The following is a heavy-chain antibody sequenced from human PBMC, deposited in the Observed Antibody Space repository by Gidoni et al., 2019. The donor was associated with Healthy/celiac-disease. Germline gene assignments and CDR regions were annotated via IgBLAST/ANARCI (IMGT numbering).Heavy chain of an antibody. D-gene: IGHD6-6*01. J-gene: IGHJ4*02. CDR3: ARESRYSSSPPRY. CDR2: IKQDGSEK. Sequence: EVQLVESGGGLVQPGGSLRLSCAASGFTFSSYWMSWVRQAPGKGLEWVANIKQDGSEKYYVDSVKGRFTISRDNAKNSLYLQMNSLRAEDTAVYYCARESRYSSSPPRYWGQGTLVTVSS. CDR1: GFTFSSYW. V-gene: IGHV3-7*01.